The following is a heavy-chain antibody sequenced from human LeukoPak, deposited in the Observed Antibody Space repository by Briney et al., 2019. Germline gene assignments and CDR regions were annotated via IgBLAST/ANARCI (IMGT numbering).Heavy chain of an antibody. V-gene: IGHV3-23*01. D-gene: IGHD3-22*01. CDR2: ISGSVGSP. Sequence: PGGSLRLSCAASGFTFSIYAMRWGRQAPGKGLGWVSGISGSVGSPYYADPAKGGFTISRDNSKNMLYLQMNSLRAEDTAVYYCAKEGFSYYYDSSGYSYAFDIWGQGTMVTVSS. CDR1: GFTFSIYA. CDR3: AKEGFSYYYDSSGYSYAFDI. J-gene: IGHJ3*02.